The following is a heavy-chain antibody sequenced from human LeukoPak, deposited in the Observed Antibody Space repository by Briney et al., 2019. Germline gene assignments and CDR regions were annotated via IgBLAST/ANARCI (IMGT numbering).Heavy chain of an antibody. J-gene: IGHJ4*02. CDR2: IRAYNGNT. CDR1: GSTFTSYG. D-gene: IGHD5-18*01. V-gene: IGHV1-18*01. CDR3: ARDSYCIVDTAMKYFDY. Sequence: ASVKVSCKASGSTFTSYGFSWGGQAPGQRLEWMGWIRAYNGNTNYAQNLQCRATMTTDTSTNTAYMERRSLRSDDTAVYYCARDSYCIVDTAMKYFDYWGQGTLVTVSS.